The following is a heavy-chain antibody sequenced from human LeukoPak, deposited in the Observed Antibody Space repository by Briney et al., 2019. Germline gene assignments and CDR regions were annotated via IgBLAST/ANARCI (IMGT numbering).Heavy chain of an antibody. CDR1: GFTFSSYW. J-gene: IGHJ4*02. V-gene: IGHV3-74*01. CDR2: INSDGSST. CDR3: ARAPGYFDWLLEEYFDY. Sequence: GGPLRLSCAASGFTFSSYWMHWVRHATGKGLVWVSSINSDGSSTSYADSVKGRFTISRDNAKNTLYLQMNSLRAEDTAVYYCARAPGYFDWLLEEYFDYWGQGTLVTVSS. D-gene: IGHD3-9*01.